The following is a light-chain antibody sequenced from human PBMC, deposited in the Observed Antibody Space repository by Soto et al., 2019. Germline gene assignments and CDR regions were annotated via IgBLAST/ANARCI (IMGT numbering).Light chain of an antibody. CDR1: SSDVGSYNL. CDR3: CSYAGSSTYV. J-gene: IGLJ1*01. V-gene: IGLV2-23*01. CDR2: EGS. Sequence: QSVLTQPASVSGSPGQSITISCTGTSSDVGSYNLVSCYQQHPGKAPKLMIYEGSKRPSGVSNRFSGSKSGNTASLTISGLQAEDEADYYCCSYAGSSTYVFGTGTKLTVL.